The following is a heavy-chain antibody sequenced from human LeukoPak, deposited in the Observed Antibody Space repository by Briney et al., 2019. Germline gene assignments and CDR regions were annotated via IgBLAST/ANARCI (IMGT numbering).Heavy chain of an antibody. CDR3: ARDRYCSSTSCSYTYYYYMDV. Sequence: ASVKVSCKASGYTFTSYGISWVRQAPGQGLEWMGWISAYNGNTNYAQKLQGRVTMTTDTSTSTAYMELRSLRSDDTAVYYCARDRYCSSTSCSYTYYYYMDVWGKGTTVTVSS. CDR2: ISAYNGNT. V-gene: IGHV1-18*01. J-gene: IGHJ6*03. CDR1: GYTFTSYG. D-gene: IGHD2-2*01.